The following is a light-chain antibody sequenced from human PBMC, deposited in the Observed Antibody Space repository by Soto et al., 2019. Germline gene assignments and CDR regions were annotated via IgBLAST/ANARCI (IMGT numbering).Light chain of an antibody. CDR1: QSVSRN. J-gene: IGKJ2*01. CDR3: QQYNNWPPVT. CDR2: DAS. V-gene: IGKV3-15*01. Sequence: EIVMTQSPATLSVSPGEGATLSCRASQSVSRNLAWYQQKPGQAPRLLISDASTRATAIPARFSGSGSGTEFTLTISSLKSEDFAVYYCQQYNNWPPVTFGQGTKLEIK.